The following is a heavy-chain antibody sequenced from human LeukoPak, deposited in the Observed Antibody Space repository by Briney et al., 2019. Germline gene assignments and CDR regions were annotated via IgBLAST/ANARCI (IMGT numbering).Heavy chain of an antibody. Sequence: PSETLSLTCTVSGGSISSSTWWSWVRQPPGKGLECIGEIHHSGTTNYNPSLKSRVTISIDTSKNQFSLKLSSVTAADTAVYYCARNKIAVAGTEYYYYYMDVWGKGTTVTVSS. CDR1: GGSISSSTW. CDR2: IHHSGTT. V-gene: IGHV4-4*02. D-gene: IGHD6-19*01. J-gene: IGHJ6*03. CDR3: ARNKIAVAGTEYYYYYMDV.